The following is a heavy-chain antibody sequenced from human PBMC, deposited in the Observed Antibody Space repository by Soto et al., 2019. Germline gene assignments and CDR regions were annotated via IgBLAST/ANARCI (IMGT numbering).Heavy chain of an antibody. CDR3: ARHLGYDSSAYYLNWFDH. Sequence: SETLSLTCTVSGGSISSYYWSWIRQPPGKGLEWIGYIYYSGSTNYNPSLKSRVTISVDTSKNQFSLKLSSVTAADTAVYYCARHLGYDSSAYYLNWFDHWGQGTLVTVSS. J-gene: IGHJ5*02. D-gene: IGHD3-22*01. CDR2: IYYSGST. V-gene: IGHV4-59*08. CDR1: GGSISSYY.